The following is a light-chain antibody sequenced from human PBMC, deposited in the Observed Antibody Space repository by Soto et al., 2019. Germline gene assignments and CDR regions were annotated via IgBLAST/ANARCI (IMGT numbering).Light chain of an antibody. J-gene: IGKJ4*02. V-gene: IGKV1-5*03. CDR3: QQYNSYSVT. Sequence: DIHITQSTSTLSSSVVDRVTITCRASQSISSWLAWYQQKPGKAPKLLIYKVGSLERGVPSRFGGSGSGTEVPLTISSLQPDDVATYFCQQYNSYSVTFGEGTKVDIK. CDR1: QSISSW. CDR2: KVG.